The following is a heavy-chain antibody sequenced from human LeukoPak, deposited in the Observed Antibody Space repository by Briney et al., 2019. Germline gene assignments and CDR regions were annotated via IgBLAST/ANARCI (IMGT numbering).Heavy chain of an antibody. V-gene: IGHV4-59*01. D-gene: IGHD3-22*01. Sequence: SETLSLTCTVFGGSISNYYWSWIRQPPGKGLEWIGYIYYSGSTNYNPSLKSRVTISVDTSKNQFFLKLSSMTAADTAIYYCARVIVGGLFDYWGQGALVTVSS. CDR2: IYYSGST. J-gene: IGHJ4*02. CDR3: ARVIVGGLFDY. CDR1: GGSISNYY.